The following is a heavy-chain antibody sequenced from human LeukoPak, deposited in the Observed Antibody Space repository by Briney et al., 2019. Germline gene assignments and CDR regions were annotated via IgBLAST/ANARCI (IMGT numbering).Heavy chain of an antibody. D-gene: IGHD3-10*01. CDR1: GFTFSSHA. CDR2: ISDSGGST. J-gene: IGHJ4*02. CDR3: AKDRSGLELDY. V-gene: IGHV3-23*01. Sequence: GGSLRLSCAASGFTFSSHAMSWVRQAPGKGLEWVSAISDSGGSTYYADSVKGRFTISRDSSKNTLYLQMNSLRAEDTAVYYCAKDRSGLELDYWGQGTLVTVSS.